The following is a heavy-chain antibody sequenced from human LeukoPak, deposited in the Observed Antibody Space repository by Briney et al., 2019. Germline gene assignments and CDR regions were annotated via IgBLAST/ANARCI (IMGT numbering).Heavy chain of an antibody. CDR1: GFIFSNAW. D-gene: IGHD2-2*01. V-gene: IGHV3-15*07. J-gene: IGHJ5*02. Sequence: PGGSLRLSCAASGFIFSNAWMKWVRQPPGKGLEWVGRVKSIADGGTTDYAAPVKGRFTISRDDSQNTLYLQMNSLKTEDTAVYYCTTPNCSSTSCYRRYYNWFDPWGQGTLVTVSS. CDR3: TTPNCSSTSCYRRYYNWFDP. CDR2: VKSIADGGTT.